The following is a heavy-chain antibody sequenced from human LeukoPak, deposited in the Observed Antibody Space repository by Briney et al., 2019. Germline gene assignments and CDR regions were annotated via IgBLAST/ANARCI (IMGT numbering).Heavy chain of an antibody. Sequence: ASVKVSCKASGYTFTSYGISWVRQAPGQGLEWMGWISAYNGNTNYAQKLQGRVTMTTDTSTSTAYMELRSLRSDDTAVYYCARAVYSYGYPDYWGQGILVTVSS. CDR1: GYTFTSYG. CDR2: ISAYNGNT. D-gene: IGHD5-18*01. J-gene: IGHJ4*02. V-gene: IGHV1-18*01. CDR3: ARAVYSYGYPDY.